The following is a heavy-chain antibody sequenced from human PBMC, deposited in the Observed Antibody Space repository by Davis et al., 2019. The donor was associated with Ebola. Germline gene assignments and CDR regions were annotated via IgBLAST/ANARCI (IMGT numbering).Heavy chain of an antibody. V-gene: IGHV3-15*01. J-gene: IGHJ6*02. D-gene: IGHD1-26*01. CDR3: TTDRGRYLYYYYYGMDV. CDR2: IKSKTDGGTT. Sequence: GESLKTPCAAPGFTFSNAWMSLVRQAPGKGLEWVGRIKSKTDGGTTDYAAPVKGRFTIPRDDSKNTLYLQMNSLKTEDTAVYYCTTDRGRYLYYYYYGMDVWGQGTTVTVSS. CDR1: GFTFSNAW.